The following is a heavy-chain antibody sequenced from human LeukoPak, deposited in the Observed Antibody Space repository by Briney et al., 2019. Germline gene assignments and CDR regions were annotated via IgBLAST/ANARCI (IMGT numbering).Heavy chain of an antibody. CDR1: GYTFTGYY. Sequence: ASVKVSCKASGYTFTGYYMHWVRQTPGQGLEWMGWINPNSGGTNYAQKFQGRVTMTRDTSISTAYMELSRLRSDDTAVYYCARLAHGSDAFDYWGQGTLVTVSS. V-gene: IGHV1-2*02. CDR3: ARLAHGSDAFDY. CDR2: INPNSGGT. J-gene: IGHJ4*02. D-gene: IGHD6-19*01.